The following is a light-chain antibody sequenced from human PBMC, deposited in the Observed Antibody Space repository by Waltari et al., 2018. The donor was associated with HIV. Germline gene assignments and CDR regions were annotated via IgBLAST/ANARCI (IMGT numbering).Light chain of an antibody. CDR2: EVS. Sequence: QSALTQPASVSGSPGQSITISCTGTSSDVGGYNYFSWYQQQPGNAPKLMIDEVSNRPPGVSKRFSGDKSGNTASLPISGRHAEDEADYYCSSYTSISTLVFGGGTKLTVL. J-gene: IGLJ3*02. CDR1: SSDVGGYNY. V-gene: IGLV2-14*01. CDR3: SSYTSISTLV.